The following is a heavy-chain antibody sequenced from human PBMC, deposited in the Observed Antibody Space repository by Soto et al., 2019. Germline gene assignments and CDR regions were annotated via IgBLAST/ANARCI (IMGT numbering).Heavy chain of an antibody. J-gene: IGHJ6*02. CDR2: IRSKAYGGTT. CDR1: GFIFGGYG. V-gene: IGHV3-49*03. D-gene: IGHD4-4*01. CDR3: SRVPDYRNYVYYRLDV. Sequence: GGSLRLSCTASGFIFGGYGMSWFRQAPGKGLEWVGFIRSKAYGGTTEYAAAVKGRFTISRDDSKSIAYLQMNSLRTEDTAVYYCSRVPDYRNYVYYRLDVWGQGTTVTVSS.